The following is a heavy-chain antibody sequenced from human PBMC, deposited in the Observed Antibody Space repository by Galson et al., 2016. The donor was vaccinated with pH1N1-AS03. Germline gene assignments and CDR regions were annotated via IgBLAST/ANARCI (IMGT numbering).Heavy chain of an antibody. CDR3: ARSVLHIATVQGVVLQRGACDV. CDR1: GFSLSTSGVG. D-gene: IGHD3-10*01. Sequence: PALVKPTQTLTLTCTFSGFSLSTSGVGVGWIRQAPGKALEWLAIIYWNDDIRYSPSLRNRLTITKDTSKNQVVLKMPNMDPVDTATYFCARSVLHIATVQGVVLQRGACDVWGQGTRVVVSS. CDR2: IYWNDDI. J-gene: IGHJ3*01. V-gene: IGHV2-5*01.